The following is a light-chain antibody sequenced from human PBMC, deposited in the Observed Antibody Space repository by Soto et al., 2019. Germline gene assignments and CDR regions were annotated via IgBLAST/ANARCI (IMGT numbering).Light chain of an antibody. CDR3: GTWDSSLSDYVV. J-gene: IGLJ2*01. CDR1: SSNIGNNY. CDR2: DNN. V-gene: IGLV1-51*01. Sequence: QSVLTQPPSVSAAPGQKVTISCSGSSSNIGNNYVSWYQQLPGTAPKLLIYDNNKRPSGIPDRFSGSKSGTSATLGITGLQTGDEADDYCGTWDSSLSDYVVFGGGTKVTVL.